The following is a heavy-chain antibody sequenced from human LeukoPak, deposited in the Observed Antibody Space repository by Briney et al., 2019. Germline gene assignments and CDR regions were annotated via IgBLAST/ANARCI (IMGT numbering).Heavy chain of an antibody. V-gene: IGHV3-66*01. Sequence: PGGSLRLSCAASGFTFSSYSMNWVRQAPGKGLEWVSVIYSDDTTYYADSVKGRFTISRDNSKNTLHLQMNSLRAEDMAVYYCALSRYSSSSVWDFWGPGTLVTVSS. D-gene: IGHD6-6*01. J-gene: IGHJ4*02. CDR1: GFTFSSYS. CDR3: ALSRYSSSSVWDF. CDR2: IYSDDTT.